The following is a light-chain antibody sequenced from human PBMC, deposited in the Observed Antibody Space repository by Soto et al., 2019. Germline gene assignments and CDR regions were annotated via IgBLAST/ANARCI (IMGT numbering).Light chain of an antibody. V-gene: IGKV1-39*01. Sequence: DIQMTQSPSFLSASVGDRVTISCRASQSINTYLNWYQHKPGKAPKLLIYGTSDLQSGVPSRFSGGGSGTYFTLTISSLQPEDFATYYCQQSFSTLLITFGQGTRLEFK. J-gene: IGKJ5*01. CDR2: GTS. CDR3: QQSFSTLLIT. CDR1: QSINTY.